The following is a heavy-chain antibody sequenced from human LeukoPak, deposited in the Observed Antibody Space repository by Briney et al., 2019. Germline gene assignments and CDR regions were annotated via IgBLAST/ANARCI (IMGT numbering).Heavy chain of an antibody. V-gene: IGHV3-53*01. CDR2: SYSDSNT. CDR1: GFTVSNNY. J-gene: IGHJ3*02. CDR3: VRKNRDFNAAFDI. Sequence: PGGSLRLSCAASGFTVSNNYMSWVRQAPGKGLEWVSISYSDSNTNYADSVKGRFTFSRDTSQNTLSLQMNSLRAEDTAVYYCVRKNRDFNAAFDIWGQGTVVTVSS. D-gene: IGHD1-14*01.